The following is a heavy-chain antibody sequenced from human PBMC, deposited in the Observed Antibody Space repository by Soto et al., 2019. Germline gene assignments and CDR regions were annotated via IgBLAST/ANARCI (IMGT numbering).Heavy chain of an antibody. V-gene: IGHV3-30-3*01. J-gene: IGHJ6*02. Sequence: GGSLRLSCAASGFTFSSYAMHWVRQAPGKGLEWVAVISYDGSNKYYADSVKGRFTISRDNSKNTLYLQMNSLRAEDTAVYYCARDYHQLLSGYSYSPTYYYYGMDVWGHGTTVTVSS. CDR2: ISYDGSNK. D-gene: IGHD5-18*01. CDR3: ARDYHQLLSGYSYSPTYYYYGMDV. CDR1: GFTFSSYA.